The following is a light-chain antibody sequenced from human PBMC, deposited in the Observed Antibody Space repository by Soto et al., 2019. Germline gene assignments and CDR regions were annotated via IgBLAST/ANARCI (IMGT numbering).Light chain of an antibody. Sequence: ALTQPHSASGSPGQSVTISCTGTSSVVGGYNYVSWYQHHPGKAPKLIIYEVYKRPSGVPDRFSGSKSGNTAALTVSGLQAEDEADYYCSSYVGTNSYVFGTGTKVTVL. J-gene: IGLJ1*01. V-gene: IGLV2-8*01. CDR3: SSYVGTNSYV. CDR2: EVY. CDR1: SSVVGGYNY.